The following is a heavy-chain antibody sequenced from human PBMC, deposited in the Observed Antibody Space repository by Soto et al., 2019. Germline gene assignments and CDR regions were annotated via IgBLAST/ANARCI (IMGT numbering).Heavy chain of an antibody. CDR3: ARFINDSSGYSPYYYYYYMDV. Sequence: GGSLRLSCAASGFTFSSYSMNWVRQAPGKGLEWVSSISSSSSYIYYADSVKGRFTISRDNAKNSLYLQMNSLRAEDTAVYYCARFINDSSGYSPYYYYYYMDVWGKGTTVTVSS. CDR1: GFTFSSYS. CDR2: ISSSSSYI. V-gene: IGHV3-21*01. J-gene: IGHJ6*03. D-gene: IGHD3-22*01.